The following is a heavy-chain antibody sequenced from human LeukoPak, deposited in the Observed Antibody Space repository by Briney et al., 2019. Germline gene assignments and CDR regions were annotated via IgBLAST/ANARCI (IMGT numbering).Heavy chain of an antibody. J-gene: IGHJ3*02. CDR2: IYYSGST. D-gene: IGHD3-10*01. Sequence: SETLSLTCTVSGGSISSGGYYWSWIRQHPGKGLEWIGYIYYSGSTYYNPSLKSRLTISVDTSKNQFSLKLSSVTAADTAVYYCASRSLVRGIQDTFDIWGQGTMVTVSS. V-gene: IGHV4-31*03. CDR1: GGSISSGGYY. CDR3: ASRSLVRGIQDTFDI.